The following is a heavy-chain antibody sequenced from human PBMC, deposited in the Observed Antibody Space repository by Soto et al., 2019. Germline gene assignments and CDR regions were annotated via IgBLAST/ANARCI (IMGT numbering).Heavy chain of an antibody. V-gene: IGHV4-39*01. Sequence: SETLSLTCTVSGGSISSGSYYWGWIRRPPGKGLEWLGSIHYSGRTYDNTSLKSRVTTSVETSKNQFSLKLSSVTAADKAVYFCARLLYDSSGYYYFDYWGQGILVTVSS. CDR2: IHYSGRT. D-gene: IGHD3-22*01. J-gene: IGHJ4*02. CDR1: GGSISSGSYY. CDR3: ARLLYDSSGYYYFDY.